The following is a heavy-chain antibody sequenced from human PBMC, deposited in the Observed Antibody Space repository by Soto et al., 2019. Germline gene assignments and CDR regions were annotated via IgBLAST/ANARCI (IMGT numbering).Heavy chain of an antibody. CDR2: INHSGST. V-gene: IGHV4-59*12. CDR3: ARGPQTYYDFWSAKDPYGMDV. CDR1: GGSISSYY. Sequence: PSETLSLTCTVSGGSISSYYWSWIRQPPGKGLEWIGDINHSGSTNYNPSLKSRVTISVDTSKNQFSLKLSSVTAADTAVYYCARGPQTYYDFWSAKDPYGMDVWGQGTTVTVS. J-gene: IGHJ6*02. D-gene: IGHD3-3*01.